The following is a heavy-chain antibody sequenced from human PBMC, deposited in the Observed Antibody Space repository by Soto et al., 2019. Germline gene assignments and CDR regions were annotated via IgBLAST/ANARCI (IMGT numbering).Heavy chain of an antibody. V-gene: IGHV3-74*01. CDR3: VGGTGWFY. CDR1: GFTFSNSW. D-gene: IGHD6-19*01. J-gene: IGHJ4*02. Sequence: PGGSLRLSCEASGFTFSNSWMHWVRQAPGKGPVWVSRVSSVGTGITYADSVKGRFTISRDNAKNTLYLHMNSLRAEDTAVYYCVGGTGWFYWGQGTLVTVSS. CDR2: VSSVGTGI.